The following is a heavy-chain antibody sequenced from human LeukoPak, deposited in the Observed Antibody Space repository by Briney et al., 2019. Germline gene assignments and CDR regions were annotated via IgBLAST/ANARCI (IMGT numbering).Heavy chain of an antibody. CDR2: IIPIRAIA. Sequence: ASVKVSCKASGGTFSNYAISWVRQAPGHGLEWMGRIIPIRAIANYAQKFQGRVTITAVKSTSTGYMELSSLRSEDTAVYYCARGEYYGSGSYYNGAFDSWGQGTMVTVSS. D-gene: IGHD3-10*01. J-gene: IGHJ3*02. CDR3: ARGEYYGSGSYYNGAFDS. CDR1: GGTFSNYA. V-gene: IGHV1-69*04.